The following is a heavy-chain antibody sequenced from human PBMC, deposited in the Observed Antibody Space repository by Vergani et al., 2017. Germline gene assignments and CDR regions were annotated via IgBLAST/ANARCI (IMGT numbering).Heavy chain of an antibody. J-gene: IGHJ5*02. Sequence: QVQLQQWGPGLVKPSQTLSLTCTVSGGSISSGGYYWIWIRQHPGKGLEWIGYIYYSGSTYYNPSLKSRVTISVDTSKNQFSLKLSSVTAADTAVYYCTRDWAVGAANNWFDPWGQGTRVTVSS. CDR3: TRDWAVGAANNWFDP. CDR2: IYYSGST. D-gene: IGHD2-15*01. V-gene: IGHV4-31*03. CDR1: GGSISSGGYY.